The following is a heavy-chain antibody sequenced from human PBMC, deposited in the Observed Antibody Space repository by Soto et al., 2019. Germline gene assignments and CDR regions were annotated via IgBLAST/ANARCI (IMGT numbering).Heavy chain of an antibody. Sequence: QVPLVESGGGVVQPGRSLRLSCAASGFTFSSYGMHWVRQAPGKGLEWVAVIWYDGSNKYYADSVKGRFTISRDNSKNTLYLQMNSLRAEDTAVYYCARVGYDSSGYYLHDFDYWGQGTLVTVSS. D-gene: IGHD3-22*01. J-gene: IGHJ4*02. CDR3: ARVGYDSSGYYLHDFDY. CDR1: GFTFSSYG. V-gene: IGHV3-33*01. CDR2: IWYDGSNK.